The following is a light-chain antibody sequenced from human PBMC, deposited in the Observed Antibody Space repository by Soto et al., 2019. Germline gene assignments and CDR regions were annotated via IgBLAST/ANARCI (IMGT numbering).Light chain of an antibody. CDR2: EVN. V-gene: IGLV2-14*01. CDR1: SSDVGGYNY. J-gene: IGLJ3*02. Sequence: QSALTQPPSASGSPGQSVAISCTGTSSDVGGYNYVSWYQQHPGKAPKLMIYEVNNRPSGVSYRFSGSKSGNTASLTISGLQAEDEADYYCSSYTDRSTNTWVFGGGTKLTVL. CDR3: SSYTDRSTNTWV.